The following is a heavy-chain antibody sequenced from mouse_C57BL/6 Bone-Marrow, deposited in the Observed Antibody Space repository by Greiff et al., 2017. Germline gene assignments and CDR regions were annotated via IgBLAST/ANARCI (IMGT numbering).Heavy chain of an antibody. J-gene: IGHJ3*01. V-gene: IGHV1-7*01. CDR1: GFTFTSYW. CDR3: ARGHYYGSSYVTWFAY. D-gene: IGHD1-1*01. Sequence: VQRVESGAELAKPGASVKLSCKASGFTFTSYWMHWVKQRPGQGLEWIGYINPSSGYTKYTQKFKDKATLTDDKSYSTDYMQLLRLTYEDSAVYYCARGHYYGSSYVTWFAYWGQGTLVTVSA. CDR2: INPSSGYT.